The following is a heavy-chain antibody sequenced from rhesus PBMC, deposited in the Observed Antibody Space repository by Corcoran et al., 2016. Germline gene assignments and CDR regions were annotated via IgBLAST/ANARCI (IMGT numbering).Heavy chain of an antibody. Sequence: EVQLVETGGGLVQPGGSLKLSCAASGFTFSSYDMSWVRQGPGTGLERFSASNSGGGSTYDGDTVKGRFTISRDNSKNTLSLQMHSLRAEDTAVYYCAKVGSLDVWGRGVLVTVSS. V-gene: IGHV3S5*01. J-gene: IGHJ5-2*02. CDR3: AKVGSLDV. CDR1: GFTFSSYD. CDR2: SNSGGGST.